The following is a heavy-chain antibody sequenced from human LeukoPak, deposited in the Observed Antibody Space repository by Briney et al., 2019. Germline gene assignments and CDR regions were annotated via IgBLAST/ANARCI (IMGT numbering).Heavy chain of an antibody. V-gene: IGHV4-39*07. D-gene: IGHD6-13*01. Sequence: PSETLSLTCTVSGGSISSSSYYWGWIRQPPGKGLEWIGSIYYSGSTYYNPSLKSRVTISVDTSKNQFSLKLSSVTAADTAVYYCARAFSGSWIFDYWGQGTLVTVSS. CDR3: ARAFSGSWIFDY. CDR2: IYYSGST. CDR1: GGSISSSSYY. J-gene: IGHJ4*02.